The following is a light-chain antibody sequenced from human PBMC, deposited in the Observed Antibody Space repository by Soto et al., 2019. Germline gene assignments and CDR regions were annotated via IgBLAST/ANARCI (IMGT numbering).Light chain of an antibody. J-gene: IGKJ5*01. CDR3: QQYGSSIT. Sequence: EAVLTQSPGTLSLSPGERATLSCRASQSVSNNFLAWYQQKPGQAPRLLIYGASTRATGIPDRFSGSGSETDFTLTISRLEPEDFAVYYCQQYGSSITFGQGTRLEIK. CDR1: QSVSNNF. V-gene: IGKV3-20*01. CDR2: GAS.